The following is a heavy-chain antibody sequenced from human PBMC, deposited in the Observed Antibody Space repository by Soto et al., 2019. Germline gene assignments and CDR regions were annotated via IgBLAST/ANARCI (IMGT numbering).Heavy chain of an antibody. J-gene: IGHJ6*02. CDR3: ARDMITMVRGPGGLYYYYYGMDV. CDR2: INSDGSST. Sequence: QLGGSLRLSCAASGFTFSSYWMHWVRQAPGKGLVWVSRINSDGSSTSYADSVKGRFTISRDNAKNTLYLQMNSLRAEDTAVYYCARDMITMVRGPGGLYYYYYGMDVWGQGTTVTVSS. D-gene: IGHD3-10*01. V-gene: IGHV3-74*01. CDR1: GFTFSSYW.